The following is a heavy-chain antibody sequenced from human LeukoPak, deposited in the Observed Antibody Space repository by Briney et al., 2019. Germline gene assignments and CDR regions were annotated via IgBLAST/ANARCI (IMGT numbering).Heavy chain of an antibody. D-gene: IGHD3-10*01. J-gene: IGHJ5*02. V-gene: IGHV1-69*13. CDR2: IIPIFGTA. Sequence: AASVKVSCKASGYTFTGYYMHWVRQAPGQGLEWMGGIIPIFGTANYAQKFQGRVTITADESTSTAYMELSSLRSEDTAVYYCARDHYGSGSYTPNSWGQGTLVTVSS. CDR3: ARDHYGSGSYTPNS. CDR1: GYTFTGYY.